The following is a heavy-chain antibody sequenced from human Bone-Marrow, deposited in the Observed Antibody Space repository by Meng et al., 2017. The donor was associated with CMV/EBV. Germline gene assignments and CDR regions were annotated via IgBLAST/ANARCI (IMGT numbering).Heavy chain of an antibody. D-gene: IGHD6-6*01. V-gene: IGHV3-66*01. CDR3: ARGVSKWVEKRLDY. CDR2: IYNEGRT. J-gene: IGHJ4*02. Sequence: GGSRRPSCAVSGFIVSDNYMTWVRQAPGKGLECISVIYNEGRTFYVDSVKGRFTISRDNSKNTVYLQMTSLRAEDTAVYYCARGVSKWVEKRLDYWGQGTLVTVSS. CDR1: GFIVSDNY.